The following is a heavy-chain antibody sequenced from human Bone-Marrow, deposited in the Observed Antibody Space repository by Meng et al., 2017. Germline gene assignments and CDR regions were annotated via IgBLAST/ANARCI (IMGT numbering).Heavy chain of an antibody. CDR1: EFTFSSYW. D-gene: IGHD3-16*01. J-gene: IGHJ6*02. CDR3: ARDKSPFNYYYYGMDV. CDR2: VNSDGSST. Sequence: GESLKISCAASEFTFSSYWMHWVRQAPGKVLLWVSRVNSDGSSTNYADSVKGRFTICRDNAKNTLYLQMNSLRAEDTAVYYCARDKSPFNYYYYGMDVWGQGTMVTVSS. V-gene: IGHV3-74*01.